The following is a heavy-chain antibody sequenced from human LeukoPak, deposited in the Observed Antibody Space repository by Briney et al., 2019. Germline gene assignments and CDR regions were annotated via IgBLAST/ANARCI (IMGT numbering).Heavy chain of an antibody. CDR3: ARVVMYYYDSSGYNTGSP. CDR2: IYPSGGST. V-gene: IGHV1-46*01. Sequence: ASVKVSCKASGYTFTSYYMHWVRQAPGQGLEWMGIIYPSGGSTSYAQKFQGRVTMTRDMSTSTVYMELSSLRSEDTAVYYCARVVMYYYDSSGYNTGSPWGQGTLVTVSS. D-gene: IGHD3-22*01. CDR1: GYTFTSYY. J-gene: IGHJ5*02.